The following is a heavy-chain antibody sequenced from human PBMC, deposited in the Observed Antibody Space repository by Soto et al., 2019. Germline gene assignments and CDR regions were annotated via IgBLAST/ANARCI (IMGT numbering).Heavy chain of an antibody. V-gene: IGHV4-4*02. CDR3: AKKWAMAYNNYFDY. CDR1: GGSITSTNW. CDR2: IYHSGSS. J-gene: IGHJ4*02. Sequence: PSETLSLTCAVSGGSITSTNWWSWVRQPPGKGLEWIGEIYHSGSSNYNPSLKSRVTISLDKSKNQFSLILSSVTAADTAVYFCAKKWAMAYNNYFDYWGQGILVTVSS. D-gene: IGHD3-16*01.